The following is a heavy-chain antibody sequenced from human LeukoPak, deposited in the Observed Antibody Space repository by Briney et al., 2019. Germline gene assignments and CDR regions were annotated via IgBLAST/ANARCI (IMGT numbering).Heavy chain of an antibody. D-gene: IGHD2-15*01. CDR2: IYHSGST. J-gene: IGHJ3*02. Sequence: PSETLSLTCAVSGGSISSGGYSWSWIRQPPGKGLEWIGYIYHSGSTYYNPSLKSRVTISVDRSKNQFSLKLSSVTAADTAVYYCARRSTHCSGGSCYPYGAFDIWGQGTMVTVSS. CDR1: GGSISSGGYS. CDR3: ARRSTHCSGGSCYPYGAFDI. V-gene: IGHV4-30-2*01.